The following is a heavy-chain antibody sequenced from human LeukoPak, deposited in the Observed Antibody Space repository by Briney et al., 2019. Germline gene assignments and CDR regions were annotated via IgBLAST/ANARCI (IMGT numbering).Heavy chain of an antibody. J-gene: IGHJ6*02. CDR1: GFTFSSYA. CDR2: ISGSGGST. D-gene: IGHD2/OR15-2a*01. Sequence: PGGSLRLSCAASGFTFSSYAMSWVRQAPGKGLEWVSAISGSGGSTYYAESVKGRFTISRDNSKNTLYLQMNSLRAEDTAVYYCAKFSWVDYYYYGMDVWGQGTTVTVSS. CDR3: AKFSWVDYYYYGMDV. V-gene: IGHV3-23*01.